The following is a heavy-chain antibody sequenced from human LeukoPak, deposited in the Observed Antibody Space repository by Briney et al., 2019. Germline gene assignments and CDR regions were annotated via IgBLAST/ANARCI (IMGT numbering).Heavy chain of an antibody. Sequence: SVKVSCKASGYTFTSYDFNWVRQATGQRPEWMGWMSPNSGDTGYAQKFQDRVTMTRNTSISTAYMELSSLRSDDTAVYYCARARFGEGLDYWGQGTLVTVSS. CDR1: GYTFTSYD. D-gene: IGHD3-10*01. J-gene: IGHJ4*02. CDR3: ARARFGEGLDY. CDR2: MSPNSGDT. V-gene: IGHV1-8*01.